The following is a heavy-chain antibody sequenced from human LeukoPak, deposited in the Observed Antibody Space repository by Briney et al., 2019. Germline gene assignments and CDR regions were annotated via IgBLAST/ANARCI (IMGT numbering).Heavy chain of an antibody. CDR3: ATYGADYGDYYFDY. J-gene: IGHJ4*02. Sequence: SETLSLTCTVSGGSISSSSYYWGWIRQPPGKGLEWIGSIYYSGSTYYNPSLKSRVTISVDTSKNQFSLKLSSVTAADTAVYYCATYGADYGDYYFDYWGQGTLVTVSS. CDR2: IYYSGST. V-gene: IGHV4-39*01. D-gene: IGHD4-17*01. CDR1: GGSISSSSYY.